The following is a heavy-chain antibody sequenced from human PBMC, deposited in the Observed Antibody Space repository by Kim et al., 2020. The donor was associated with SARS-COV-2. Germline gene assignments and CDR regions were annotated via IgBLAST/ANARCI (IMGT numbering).Heavy chain of an antibody. CDR3: TTFSAYSSSWWIAEYFQH. D-gene: IGHD6-13*01. V-gene: IGHV3-15*01. Sequence: GGSLRLSCAASGFTFSNAWMSWVRQAPGKGLEWVGRIKSKTDGGTTDYAAPVKGRFTISRDDSKNTLYLQMNSLKTEDTAVYYCTTFSAYSSSWWIAEYFQHWGQGTLVTVSS. CDR2: IKSKTDGGTT. CDR1: GFTFSNAW. J-gene: IGHJ1*01.